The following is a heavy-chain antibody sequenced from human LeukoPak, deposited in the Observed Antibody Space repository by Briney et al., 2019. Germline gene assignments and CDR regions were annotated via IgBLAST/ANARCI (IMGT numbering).Heavy chain of an antibody. J-gene: IGHJ4*02. CDR2: INPSGGNT. D-gene: IGHD1-26*01. V-gene: IGHV1-46*01. Sequence: GASVKVSCKASGYTFTSSYMHWVRQAPGQGLEWMGIINPSGGNTNYAKKFQGRVTMTRDTSTSTVYMELSSLRSEDTAVYYCAREPTSGSCYFDYWGQGTLVTVSS. CDR1: GYTFTSSY. CDR3: AREPTSGSCYFDY.